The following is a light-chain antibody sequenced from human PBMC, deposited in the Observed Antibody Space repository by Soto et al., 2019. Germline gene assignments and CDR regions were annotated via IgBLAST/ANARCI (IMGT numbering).Light chain of an antibody. CDR1: QSVSSSY. J-gene: IGKJ1*01. CDR2: GAS. CDR3: QQYGSSPL. Sequence: IVLTQSPGTLSLSPGERATLSCRASQSVSSSYLAWYQQKPGQAPRLLIYGASSRATGIPDRFSGSRSGTDFTLTISRLEPEDFAVYYCQQYGSSPLFGQGTKVDIK. V-gene: IGKV3-20*01.